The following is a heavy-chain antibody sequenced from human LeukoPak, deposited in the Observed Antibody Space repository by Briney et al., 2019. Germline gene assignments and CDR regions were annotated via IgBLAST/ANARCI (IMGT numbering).Heavy chain of an antibody. CDR3: ARDYDFWSGYYSPTRGYFGY. CDR2: IRYVGSNK. D-gene: IGHD3-3*01. Sequence: GGSLRLSCAASGFTFSGSGMHWVRQAPGKGLGWVTFIRYVGSNKYYTDSVKGRFTISRDNSKNTLYLQMDSLRAEDTAVYYCARDYDFWSGYYSPTRGYFGYWGQGTLVTVSS. V-gene: IGHV3-30*02. CDR1: GFTFSGSG. J-gene: IGHJ4*02.